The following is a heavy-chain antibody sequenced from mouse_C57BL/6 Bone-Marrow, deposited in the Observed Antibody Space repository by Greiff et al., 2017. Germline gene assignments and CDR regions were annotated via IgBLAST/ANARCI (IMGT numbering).Heavy chain of an antibody. CDR2: IDPETGGT. Sequence: VQLQQSGAELVRPGASVTLSCKASGYSFTDYEMHWVKQTPVHGLEWIGAIDPETGGTAYNQKFKGKAILTADKSSSTAYMELRSLTSEDSAVYYCTRSAYYYGSSHAMDYWGQGTSGTVSS. CDR3: TRSAYYYGSSHAMDY. J-gene: IGHJ4*01. V-gene: IGHV1-15*01. CDR1: GYSFTDYE. D-gene: IGHD1-1*01.